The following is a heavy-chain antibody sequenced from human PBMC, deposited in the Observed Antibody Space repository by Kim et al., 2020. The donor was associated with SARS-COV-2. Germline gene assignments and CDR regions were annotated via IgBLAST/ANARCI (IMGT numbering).Heavy chain of an antibody. Sequence: SETLSLTCAVSGGSVSSTNWWSWVRQPPGKGLEWIGDISHSGSTNYNPSLESRVTISVDTSKNHFSLSLSSLTAADTAMYYCETGPNIATRPFFFDYWGQGALVTVSS. CDR2: ISHSGST. J-gene: IGHJ4*02. V-gene: IGHV4-4*02. CDR3: ETGPNIATRPFFFDY. D-gene: IGHD6-6*01. CDR1: GGSVSSTNW.